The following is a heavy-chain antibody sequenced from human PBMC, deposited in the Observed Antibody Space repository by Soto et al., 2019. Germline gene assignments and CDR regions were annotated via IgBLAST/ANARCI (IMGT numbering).Heavy chain of an antibody. CDR2: INPKSGGT. D-gene: IGHD3-10*01. CDR3: ARAYSGSGSPKF. J-gene: IGHJ4*02. Sequence: QVQLVQSGAEVKKPGASVKVSCKASGYTFTDNYLHWVRQAPGQGLEWMGWINPKSGGTDFAQKLQGRVTMTRDTAITTAYMELSRLRSDDTAVYYCARAYSGSGSPKFWGQGTLVTVSS. V-gene: IGHV1-2*02. CDR1: GYTFTDNY.